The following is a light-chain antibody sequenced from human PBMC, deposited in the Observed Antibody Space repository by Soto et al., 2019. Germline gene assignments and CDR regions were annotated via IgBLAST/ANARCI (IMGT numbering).Light chain of an antibody. CDR2: DAS. CDR3: QQRGHWPPIT. J-gene: IGKJ3*01. CDR1: QSVSSY. Sequence: EIVLTQSPATLSLSPGERATLSCRASQSVSSYLAWYQQKPGQAPRLLIYDASNRATGIPARFSGSGSGTDFTLTISSLEPEDFAVYYCQQRGHWPPITFGPGTKVDIK. V-gene: IGKV3-11*01.